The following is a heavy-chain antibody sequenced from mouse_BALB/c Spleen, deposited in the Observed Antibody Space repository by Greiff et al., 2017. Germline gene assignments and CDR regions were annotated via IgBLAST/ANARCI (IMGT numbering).Heavy chain of an antibody. CDR2: IYPYNGGT. Sequence: EVQLQESGPELVKPGASVKISCKASGYTFTDYNMHWVKQSHGKSLEWIGYIYPYNGGTGYNQKFKSKATLTVDNSSSTAYMELRSLTSEDSAVYYCARDGNYLAWFAYWGQGTLVTVSA. J-gene: IGHJ3*01. CDR3: ARDGNYLAWFAY. D-gene: IGHD2-1*01. CDR1: GYTFTDYN. V-gene: IGHV1S29*02.